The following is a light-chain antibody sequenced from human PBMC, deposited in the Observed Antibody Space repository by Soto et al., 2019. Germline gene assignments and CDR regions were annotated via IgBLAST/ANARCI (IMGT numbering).Light chain of an antibody. Sequence: EIVLTQSPGTLSLSPGERVTLSCRASQSVSSTYLAWYQQKPGQAPRLLIYGASSRATGIPDRFSGSGSGTDFTLTISRLEPEDFGVYYCQQFGSSPLYTFGQGTKLEIK. CDR3: QQFGSSPLYT. CDR2: GAS. V-gene: IGKV3-20*01. J-gene: IGKJ2*01. CDR1: QSVSSTY.